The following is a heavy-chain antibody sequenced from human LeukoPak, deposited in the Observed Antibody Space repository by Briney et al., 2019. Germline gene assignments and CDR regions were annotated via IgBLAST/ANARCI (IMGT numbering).Heavy chain of an antibody. D-gene: IGHD2-21*02. CDR2: IYTSGST. Sequence: PSETLSLTCTVSGGSISSGSYYWSWIRQPAGKGLEWIGRIYTSGSTNYNPSLKSRVTISVDTSKNQFSLKLSSVTAADTAVYYCARKVVVVTGNAFDIWGQGTMVTVSS. CDR1: GGSISSGSYY. J-gene: IGHJ3*02. V-gene: IGHV4-61*02. CDR3: ARKVVVVTGNAFDI.